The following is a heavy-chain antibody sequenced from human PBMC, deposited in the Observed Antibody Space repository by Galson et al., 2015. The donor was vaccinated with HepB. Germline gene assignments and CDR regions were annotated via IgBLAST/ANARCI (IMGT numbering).Heavy chain of an antibody. CDR2: IKQDGSEK. CDR3: ARVGSSWYSYFDY. CDR1: GFTFTTYL. J-gene: IGHJ4*02. V-gene: IGHV3-7*01. Sequence: SLRLSCAASGFTFTTYLMSWVRQAPGKGLEWVANIKQDGSEKYYVDSVKGRFTISRDNAKNSLYLHMESLRAEDTAVYYCARVGSSWYSYFDYWGQGTPVTVSP. D-gene: IGHD6-13*01.